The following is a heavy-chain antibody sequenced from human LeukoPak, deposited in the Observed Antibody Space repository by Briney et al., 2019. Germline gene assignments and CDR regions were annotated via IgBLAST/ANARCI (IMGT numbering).Heavy chain of an antibody. CDR2: IYHSGIT. V-gene: IGHV4-39*07. D-gene: IGHD3-3*01. Sequence: PSETLFLTCTVSGGSISSSNFHWGWIRQPPGKGLEWIGSIYHSGITSYKPSLKSRVTISVDTSKNQFSLKLTSVTAADTAVYYCAREGGFYRPLDYSGQGTLVTVSS. CDR3: AREGGFYRPLDY. CDR1: GGSISSSNFH. J-gene: IGHJ4*02.